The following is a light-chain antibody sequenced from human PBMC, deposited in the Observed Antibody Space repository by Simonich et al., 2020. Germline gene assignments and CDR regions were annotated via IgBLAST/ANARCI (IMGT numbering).Light chain of an antibody. Sequence: QSALTQPASVSGSPGQSIPISCTGTSSDVGGYNYVSWYQQHPGKAPKLMIYDVSNRPSWVPDRFSGSKSGTSASRASTGLQAEDEADYYCQSYDSSLSGWVFGGGTKLTVL. CDR2: DVS. CDR1: SSDVGGYNY. J-gene: IGLJ3*02. V-gene: IGLV2-14*03. CDR3: QSYDSSLSGWV.